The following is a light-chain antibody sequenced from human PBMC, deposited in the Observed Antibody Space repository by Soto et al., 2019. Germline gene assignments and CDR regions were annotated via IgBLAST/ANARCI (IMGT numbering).Light chain of an antibody. CDR2: GAS. Sequence: EIVLTQSPGTLSLSPGERATLSCRASQSVSSSYLAWYQQKPGQAPRLLIYGASSRATGIPDRFSGSGSGTDFTLTISRLEPEDFAVYYCQQYGSSPRFTFGPGTRWIS. J-gene: IGKJ3*01. CDR3: QQYGSSPRFT. CDR1: QSVSSSY. V-gene: IGKV3-20*01.